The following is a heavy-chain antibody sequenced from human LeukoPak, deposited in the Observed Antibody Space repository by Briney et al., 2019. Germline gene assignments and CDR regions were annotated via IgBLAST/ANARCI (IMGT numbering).Heavy chain of an antibody. V-gene: IGHV1-2*02. CDR1: GYTFTGYY. Sequence: RASVTVSCTASGYTFTGYYMHWVRQAPGQGLEWMGWINPNSGGTNYAQKFQGRVTMTRDTSISTAYMELSRLRSDDTAVYYCARDLPDGSNRIFDYWGQGTLVTVSS. J-gene: IGHJ4*02. CDR3: ARDLPDGSNRIFDY. CDR2: INPNSGGT. D-gene: IGHD5-24*01.